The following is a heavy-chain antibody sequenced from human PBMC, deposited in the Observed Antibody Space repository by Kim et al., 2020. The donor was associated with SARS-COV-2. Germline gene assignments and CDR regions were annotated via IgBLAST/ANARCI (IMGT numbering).Heavy chain of an antibody. V-gene: IGHV4-59*01. J-gene: IGHJ5*02. Sequence: PTLNSRVTISVDTSKNQFSLKLSSVTAADAAVYYCARARYSSSWPNWFDPWGQGTLVTVSS. D-gene: IGHD6-13*01. CDR3: ARARYSSSWPNWFDP.